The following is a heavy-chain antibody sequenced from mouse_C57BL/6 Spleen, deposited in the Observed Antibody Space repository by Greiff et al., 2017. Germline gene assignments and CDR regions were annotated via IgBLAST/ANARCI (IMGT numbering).Heavy chain of an antibody. Sequence: LVESGAELVKPGASVKLSCKASGYTFTDYYINWVKQRPGQGLEWIARIYPGSGNTYYNEKFKGKATLTAEKSSSTAYMQLSSLTSEDSAVYFCAKNYGSSSGYAMDYWGQGTSVTVSS. V-gene: IGHV1-76*01. CDR2: IYPGSGNT. CDR1: GYTFTDYY. J-gene: IGHJ4*01. D-gene: IGHD1-1*01. CDR3: AKNYGSSSGYAMDY.